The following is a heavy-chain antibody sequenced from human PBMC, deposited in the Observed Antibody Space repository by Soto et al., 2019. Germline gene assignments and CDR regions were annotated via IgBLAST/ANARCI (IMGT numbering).Heavy chain of an antibody. V-gene: IGHV1-18*01. CDR2: IGSGDT. CDR1: GYSFDSYA. CDR3: ARENDPYGFDL. Sequence: QVQLVQSGATQEKPGASVKVSCEAFGYSFDSYAYSWVRQAPGQGLEWMGRIGSGDTNYAQKLQGRVTMTTDTSTKTAYMELRSLRSDDTALYYGARENDPYGFDLWGQGTMVTVSS. J-gene: IGHJ3*01.